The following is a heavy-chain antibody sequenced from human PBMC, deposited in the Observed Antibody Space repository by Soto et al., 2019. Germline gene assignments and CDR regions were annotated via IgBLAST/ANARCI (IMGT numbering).Heavy chain of an antibody. D-gene: IGHD3-10*01. V-gene: IGHV1-46*01. Sequence: ASVKVSCKASGYTFTSYYMHWVRQAPGQGLEWMGIINPSGGSTSYAQKFQGRVTMTRDTSTSTVYMELSSLRSEDTAVYYCARGFLVSMVRGYNYGMDVWGQGTTVIVSS. CDR2: INPSGGST. CDR3: ARGFLVSMVRGYNYGMDV. CDR1: GYTFTSYY. J-gene: IGHJ6*02.